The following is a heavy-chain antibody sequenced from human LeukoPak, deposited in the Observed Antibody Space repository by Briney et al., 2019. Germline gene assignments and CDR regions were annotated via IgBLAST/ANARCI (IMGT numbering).Heavy chain of an antibody. CDR2: IYDSGTT. CDR3: ARDLLPITIFGWGDAFDI. Sequence: PSETLSLTCTVSGGSISSYYWSWIRQPPGKGLEWIGYIYDSGTTNYNPSLKSRVTVSVDTSKNQFSLKLSSVTAADTAVYYCARDLLPITIFGWGDAFDIWGQGTMVTVSS. V-gene: IGHV4-59*01. J-gene: IGHJ3*02. CDR1: GGSISSYY. D-gene: IGHD3-3*01.